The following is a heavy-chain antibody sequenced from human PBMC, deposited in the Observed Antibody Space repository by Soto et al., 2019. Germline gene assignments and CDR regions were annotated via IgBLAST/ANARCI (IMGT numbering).Heavy chain of an antibody. CDR2: INHSGST. V-gene: IGHV4-34*01. CDR3: ARGRTAMAFGY. D-gene: IGHD5-18*01. J-gene: IGHJ4*02. Sequence: SETLSLTCAVYGGSFSGYYWSWIRQPPGKGLEWIGEINHSGSTNYNPSLKSRVTISVDTSKNQFSLKLSSVTAADTAVYYCARGRTAMAFGYWGQGTLVTVSS. CDR1: GGSFSGYY.